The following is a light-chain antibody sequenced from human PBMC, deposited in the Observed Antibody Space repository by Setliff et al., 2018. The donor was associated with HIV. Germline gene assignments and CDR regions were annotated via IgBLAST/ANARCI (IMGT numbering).Light chain of an antibody. CDR3: SSYTSSGTPCV. Sequence: QSALAQPASVSGSPGQSITISCTGTSTDLTDYHFFSWYQQLPAKTPKLIIYDTNNRPSGVSDRFSASKSAYTASLTISGLHAGDEADYYCSSYTSSGTPCVFGTGTQLTVL. CDR2: DTN. V-gene: IGLV2-14*03. CDR1: STDLTDYHF. J-gene: IGLJ1*01.